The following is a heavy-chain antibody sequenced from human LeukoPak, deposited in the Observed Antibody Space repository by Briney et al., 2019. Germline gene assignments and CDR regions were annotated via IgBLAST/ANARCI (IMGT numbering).Heavy chain of an antibody. CDR3: ARGPDPNDYPDHYYYYMDV. D-gene: IGHD3-16*01. J-gene: IGHJ6*03. Sequence: GASVKVSCKASGYTFTRYDINWVRQATGQGLEWMGWMNPNSGNTGYAQKFQGRVTMTRDTSISTAYMELSSLRSEDTSVYYCARGPDPNDYPDHYYYYMDVWGKGTTVTVSS. V-gene: IGHV1-8*01. CDR1: GYTFTRYD. CDR2: MNPNSGNT.